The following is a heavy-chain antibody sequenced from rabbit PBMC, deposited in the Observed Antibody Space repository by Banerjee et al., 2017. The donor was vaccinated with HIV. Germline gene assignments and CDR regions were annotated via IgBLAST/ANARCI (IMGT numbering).Heavy chain of an antibody. V-gene: IGHV1S45*01. CDR3: ATKGYYGGSGWYIGL. CDR2: IYGSSGST. Sequence: QEQLVESGGGLVQPEGSLTLTCTASGFSFSSSYWMCWVRQAPGKGLEWIACIYGSSGSTYYASWAKGRFTISKTSSTTVTLQMTSLTAADSATYFCATKGYYGGSGWYIGLWGQGTLVTVS. CDR1: GFSFSSSYW. J-gene: IGHJ3*01. D-gene: IGHD4-2*01.